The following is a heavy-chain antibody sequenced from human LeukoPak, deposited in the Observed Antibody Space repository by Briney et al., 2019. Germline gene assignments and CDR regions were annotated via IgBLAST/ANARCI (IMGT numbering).Heavy chain of an antibody. V-gene: IGHV3-7*04. CDR3: ARGDKFSGDY. CDR2: IHQDGNEK. CDR1: GFTFSTYW. D-gene: IGHD2-15*01. Sequence: PGGSLRLSCAASGFTFSTYWMSWVRQAPGKGLEWVANIHQDGNEKYYVDSVKGRFTISRDNAKNSLYLQMNSLRAEDAAVDYCARGDKFSGDYWGQGTLVTVSS. J-gene: IGHJ4*02.